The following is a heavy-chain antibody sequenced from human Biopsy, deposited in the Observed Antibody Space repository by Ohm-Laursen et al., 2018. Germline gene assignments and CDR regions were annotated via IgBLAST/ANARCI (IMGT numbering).Heavy chain of an antibody. CDR1: GGSFSTYA. D-gene: IGHD2-21*02. V-gene: IGHV1-69*04. CDR2: IIPMLDVA. CDR3: AIYGVTEPEGD. J-gene: IGHJ4*02. Sequence: SSVKVSCKASGGSFSTYAVSWVRQAPGQGLEWMGKIIPMLDVANYAQKFQGRVTITADKLTSTAYMELASLRSEDTAVYYCAIYGVTEPEGDWGQGTLVTVSS.